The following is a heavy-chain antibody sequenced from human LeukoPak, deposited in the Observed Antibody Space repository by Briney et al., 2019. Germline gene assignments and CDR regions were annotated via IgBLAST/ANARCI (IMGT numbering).Heavy chain of an antibody. Sequence: GGSLRLSCSASGFTFSSYAMHWVRQAPGKGLEYVSAISSNGGSTYYADSVKGRFTISRDNSKNTLYLQMNSLRAEDTAVYYCAKWNEVVAAIDYGDHYWGQGTLVTVSS. D-gene: IGHD2-15*01. CDR1: GFTFSSYA. CDR2: ISSNGGST. V-gene: IGHV3-64*04. J-gene: IGHJ4*02. CDR3: AKWNEVVAAIDYGDHY.